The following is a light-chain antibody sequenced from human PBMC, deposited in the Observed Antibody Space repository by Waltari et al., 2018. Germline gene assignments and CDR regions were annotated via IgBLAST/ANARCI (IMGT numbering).Light chain of an antibody. CDR1: SPPTGSNY. J-gene: IGLJ3*02. Sequence: QSVLTQPPSAFGSPGQRVTITCSGSSPPTGSNYVYGYQHLPGTAPKLLIYRNNQRPSGVPDRFSGSKSGNSASLAISGLRSEDEADYYCAAWDDSLRGVFGGGTKLTVL. CDR2: RNN. CDR3: AAWDDSLRGV. V-gene: IGLV1-47*01.